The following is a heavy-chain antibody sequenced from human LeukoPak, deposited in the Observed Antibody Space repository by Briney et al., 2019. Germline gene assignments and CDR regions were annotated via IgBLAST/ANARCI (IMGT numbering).Heavy chain of an antibody. V-gene: IGHV3-7*01. J-gene: IGHJ3*02. CDR3: ARADSTGAFDI. CDR1: GFTFSSYW. D-gene: IGHD3-22*01. CDR2: IKEDGSEK. Sequence: GGSLTLSCAASGFTFSSYWMTWVRQGPGMGLEWVANIKEDGSEKYYVDSVKGRFTISRDNAKNSLYLQMNSLRAEDTAVYYCARADSTGAFDIWGQGTMVTVS.